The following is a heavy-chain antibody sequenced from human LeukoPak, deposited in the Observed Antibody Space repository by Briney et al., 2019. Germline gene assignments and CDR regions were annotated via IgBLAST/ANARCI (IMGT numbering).Heavy chain of an antibody. D-gene: IGHD3/OR15-3a*01. Sequence: SETLSLTCAVYGGSFSGYYWSWIRQPPGKGLEWIGEINHSGSTNYNPSLKSRVSISVDTSKNQFSLKLSSVTAADTAVYYCARQTGSGLFILPGGQGTLVTVSS. CDR3: ARQTGSGLFILP. CDR2: INHSGST. V-gene: IGHV4-34*01. J-gene: IGHJ4*02. CDR1: GGSFSGYY.